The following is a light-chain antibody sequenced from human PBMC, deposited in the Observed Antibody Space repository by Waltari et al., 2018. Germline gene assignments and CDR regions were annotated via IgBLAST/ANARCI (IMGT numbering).Light chain of an antibody. V-gene: IGLV2-14*03. CDR2: HVS. J-gene: IGLJ2*01. Sequence: QSALTQPASVSGSPGQSITISCTGTSSDVGAYNYVSWYQQHPGKAPKLMIFHVSNRPSGVSNRFSGSKSGNTASLTISGLQAEDEAGYYCSSYISSSTLELFGGGTSLTVL. CDR1: SSDVGAYNY. CDR3: SSYISSSTLEL.